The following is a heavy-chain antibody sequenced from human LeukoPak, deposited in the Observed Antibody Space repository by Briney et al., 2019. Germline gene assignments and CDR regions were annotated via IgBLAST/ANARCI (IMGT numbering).Heavy chain of an antibody. J-gene: IGHJ4*02. D-gene: IGHD2-2*01. V-gene: IGHV3-15*01. CDR1: GFTFKNAW. CDR3: AKLYCSSSSCSRGGYFDY. CDR2: VKSKTDGGTT. Sequence: GGSLRLSCAASGFTFKNAWMSWVRQTPGKGLEWVGRVKSKTDGGTTDYAAPVKGRFTISRDNSKNTLYLQMNSLRAEDTAVYYCAKLYCSSSSCSRGGYFDYWGRGTLVTVSS.